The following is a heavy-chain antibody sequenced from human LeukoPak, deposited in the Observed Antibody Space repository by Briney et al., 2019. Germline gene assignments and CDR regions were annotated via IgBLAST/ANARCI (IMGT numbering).Heavy chain of an antibody. D-gene: IGHD3-10*01. CDR1: GYTFTSYG. CDR2: ISAYNGNT. Sequence: GASVKVSCKASGYTFTSYGISWVRQAPGQGLEWMGWISAYNGNTNYAPKLQGRVTMTTDTSTSTAYMELRSLRSDDTAVYYCAREKASITMVRGVGPGDYWGQGTLVTVSS. V-gene: IGHV1-18*01. CDR3: AREKASITMVRGVGPGDY. J-gene: IGHJ4*02.